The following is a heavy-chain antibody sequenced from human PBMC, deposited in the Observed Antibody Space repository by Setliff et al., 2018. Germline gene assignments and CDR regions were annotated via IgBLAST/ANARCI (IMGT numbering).Heavy chain of an antibody. CDR2: INSDGSST. Sequence: GGSLRLSCAASGFTFSDCAMHWVRRAPGKGLVWVSRINSDGSSTSYADSVKGRFTISRDNAKNTLYLQMNSLRAEDTAVYYCARDPGYSSGWLFAYPAFDYWGQGTLVTVSS. V-gene: IGHV3-74*01. J-gene: IGHJ4*02. CDR1: GFTFSDCA. D-gene: IGHD6-19*01. CDR3: ARDPGYSSGWLFAYPAFDY.